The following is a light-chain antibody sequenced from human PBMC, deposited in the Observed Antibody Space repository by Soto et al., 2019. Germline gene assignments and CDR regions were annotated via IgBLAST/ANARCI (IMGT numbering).Light chain of an antibody. Sequence: DIQMTQFPSSLSASVGDRVTITCRGSQGIRNDLAWYQQKPGKAPKRLIYAASSLQSGVPSRFSGSGSGTEFTLANSSLQPEDFATFYCLQHSTYPLTFGQGTKVEIK. CDR3: LQHSTYPLT. J-gene: IGKJ1*01. CDR1: QGIRND. CDR2: AAS. V-gene: IGKV1-17*01.